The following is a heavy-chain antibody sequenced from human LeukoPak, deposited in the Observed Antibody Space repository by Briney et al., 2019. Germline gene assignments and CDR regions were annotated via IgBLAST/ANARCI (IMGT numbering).Heavy chain of an antibody. CDR1: GFTVSSNY. D-gene: IGHD4-23*01. CDR2: IYSGGRT. V-gene: IGHV3-66*01. Sequence: PGGSLRLSCAASGFTVSSNYMSWVRQAPGKGLEWVSVIYSGGRTYYADSVKGRFTISRDNSKNTLYLQMNSLRAEDTAVYYCARGVTTMVTPVFDYWGQGTLVTVSS. J-gene: IGHJ4*02. CDR3: ARGVTTMVTPVFDY.